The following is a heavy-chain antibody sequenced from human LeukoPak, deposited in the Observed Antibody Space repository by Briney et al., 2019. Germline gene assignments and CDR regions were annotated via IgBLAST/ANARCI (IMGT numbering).Heavy chain of an antibody. V-gene: IGHV1-46*01. CDR3: ASTGGDRYSSSWYYFDY. J-gene: IGHJ4*02. Sequence: GASVKVSCKASGYTFTSYYMHWVRQAPGQGLEWMGIINPSGGSTSYAQKFQGRVTTTRDTSTSTVYMELSSLRSEDTAVYYCASTGGDRYSSSWYYFDYWGQGTLVTVSS. CDR2: INPSGGST. D-gene: IGHD6-13*01. CDR1: GYTFTSYY.